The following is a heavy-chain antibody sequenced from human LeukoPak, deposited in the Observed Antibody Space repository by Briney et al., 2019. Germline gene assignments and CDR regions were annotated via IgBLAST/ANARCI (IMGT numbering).Heavy chain of an antibody. CDR2: ISYDGSNK. J-gene: IGHJ4*02. Sequence: GSLRLSCAASGFTFSSYAMHWVRQAPGKGLEWVAVISYDGSNKYYADSVWGRFTISRDNSKNTLYLQMNSLGAEDTAVYYCARELNYYDSSGYIPFDYWGQGTLVTVSS. CDR1: GFTFSSYA. V-gene: IGHV3-30*04. D-gene: IGHD3-22*01. CDR3: ARELNYYDSSGYIPFDY.